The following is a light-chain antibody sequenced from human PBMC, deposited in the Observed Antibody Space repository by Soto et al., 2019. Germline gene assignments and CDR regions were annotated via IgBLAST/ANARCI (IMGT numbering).Light chain of an antibody. J-gene: IGKJ2*01. Sequence: EIVLTQSPATLSLSPGERATLSCRASQSVSSYLAWYQQKPGQAPRLLIYDASNRATGIPARLSGSGSGTDFTLTISSLEPEDFAVYYCQQRSNWPRNTFGQGTKLEIK. CDR3: QQRSNWPRNT. CDR1: QSVSSY. V-gene: IGKV3-11*01. CDR2: DAS.